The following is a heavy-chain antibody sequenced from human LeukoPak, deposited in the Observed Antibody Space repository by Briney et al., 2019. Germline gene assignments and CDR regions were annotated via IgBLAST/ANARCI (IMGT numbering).Heavy chain of an antibody. CDR2: SFNGGNT. CDR1: GDSISTNIYY. D-gene: IGHD3-3*01. Sequence: SETLPLTCIVSGDSISTNIYYWGWIRQPPGKGLEWIGTSFNGGNTYYNPSLKSRVTIPIDASKNQFSLTLTSVTAEDTAVYYCATTSGYRNYYYYYVDVWGPGTTVTVSS. V-gene: IGHV4-39*01. J-gene: IGHJ6*03. CDR3: ATTSGYRNYYYYYVDV.